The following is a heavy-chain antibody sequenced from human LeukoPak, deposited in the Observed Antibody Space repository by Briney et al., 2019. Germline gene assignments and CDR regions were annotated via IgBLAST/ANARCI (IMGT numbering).Heavy chain of an antibody. CDR1: GYTFTNYD. D-gene: IGHD3-10*01. Sequence: ASVKVSCKASGYTFTNYDFNWMRQATGQGLEWMGWMNPNSGSTGYAQKFQGRVTMTRDTSISTAYMELSSLTTEDTAVYYCAAYYYGSGSYYNGNDYWGQGTLVTVSS. V-gene: IGHV1-8*01. J-gene: IGHJ4*02. CDR3: AAYYYGSGSYYNGNDY. CDR2: MNPNSGST.